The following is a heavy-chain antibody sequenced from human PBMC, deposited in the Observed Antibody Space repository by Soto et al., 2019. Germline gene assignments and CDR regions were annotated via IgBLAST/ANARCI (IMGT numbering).Heavy chain of an antibody. CDR1: GFTFSSYA. CDR2: ISYDGSNK. V-gene: IGHV3-30-3*01. CDR3: VASLDD. J-gene: IGHJ4*02. Sequence: GGSLRLSCAASGFTFSSYAMHWVRQAPGKGLEWVAVISYDGSNKYYADSVKGRFTISRDNSKNTLYLQMNSLRAEDTAVYYCVASLDDWGQGSLVTVSS.